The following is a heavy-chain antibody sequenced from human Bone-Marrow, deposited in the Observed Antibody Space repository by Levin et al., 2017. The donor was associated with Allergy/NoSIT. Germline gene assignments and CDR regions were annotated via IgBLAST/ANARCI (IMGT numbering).Heavy chain of an antibody. J-gene: IGHJ5*01. CDR3: AKMAGVTDS. D-gene: IGHD2-21*02. V-gene: IGHV3-74*01. Sequence: LSLTCAASGFTFSQSWMQWVRQVPGKGLEWVARIYGDGTRTFYADSVQGRFTISRDNDKSTLYLQMNSLRVDDTAVYYCAKMAGVTDSWGHGTLVTVSS. CDR1: GFTFSQSW. CDR2: IYGDGTRT.